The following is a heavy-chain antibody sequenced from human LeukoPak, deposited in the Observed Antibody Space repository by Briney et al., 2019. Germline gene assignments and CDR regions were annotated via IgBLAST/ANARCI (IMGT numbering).Heavy chain of an antibody. J-gene: IGHJ4*02. V-gene: IGHV1-2*02. CDR1: GYTFTVYY. CDR2: INPNSGGT. Sequence: ASVTVSFKASGYTFTVYYMHWVRQAPGQGLEWMGWINPNSGGTNYAQKFEGRVTMTRDTSISTGYMELSRLRSDDTAVYYCARISGSNRDYWGQGTLVTVSS. CDR3: ARISGSNRDY. D-gene: IGHD5-12*01.